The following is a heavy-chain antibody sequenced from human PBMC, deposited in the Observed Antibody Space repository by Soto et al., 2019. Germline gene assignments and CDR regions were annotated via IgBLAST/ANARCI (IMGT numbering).Heavy chain of an antibody. CDR3: ARGDYYDTSGPFSDAFDI. CDR1: GFTFSTYW. Sequence: GGSLRLSCAASGFTFSTYWMSWVRQAPGKGLEWVANIKPDGSQKWYVDSVKGRFTISRDNAKNSLYLQMNSLRAEDTAVYYCARGDYYDTSGPFSDAFDIWGQGTMVTVSS. D-gene: IGHD3-22*01. V-gene: IGHV3-7*04. J-gene: IGHJ3*02. CDR2: IKPDGSQK.